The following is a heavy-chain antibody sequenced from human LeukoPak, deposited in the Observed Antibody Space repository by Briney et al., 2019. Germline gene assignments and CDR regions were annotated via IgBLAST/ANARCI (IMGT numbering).Heavy chain of an antibody. CDR2: ISAYNVNT. CDR1: GYTFTSYG. V-gene: IGHV1-18*01. CDR3: ARDIPTVTPLDY. J-gene: IGHJ4*02. D-gene: IGHD4-11*01. Sequence: ASVKVSCKASGYTFTSYGISWGRQAPGQGLEWMGWISAYNVNTNYAQKLQGRVTMTTDTSTSTAYMELRSLRSDDTAVYYCARDIPTVTPLDYWGQGTLVTVSS.